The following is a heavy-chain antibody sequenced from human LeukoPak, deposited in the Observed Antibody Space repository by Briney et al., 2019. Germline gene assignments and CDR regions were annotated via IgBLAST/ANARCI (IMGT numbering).Heavy chain of an antibody. J-gene: IGHJ4*02. CDR1: GGSFRGYY. V-gene: IGHV4-34*01. D-gene: IGHD3-3*01. CDR2: INHSGST. Sequence: SETLSLTCAVYGGSFRGYYWSWIRQPPSKGLEWIGEINHSGSTNYNPSLKSRVTISVDTSKNQFSLKLSSVTAADTAVYYCARAPITIFDSWGQGTLVTVSS. CDR3: ARAPITIFDS.